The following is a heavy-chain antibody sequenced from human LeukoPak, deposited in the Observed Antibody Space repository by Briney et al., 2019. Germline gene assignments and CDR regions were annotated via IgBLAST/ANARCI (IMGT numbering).Heavy chain of an antibody. CDR1: GFTFCTYN. Sequence: GGSLRLSCAASGFTFCTYNMNWVRQAPGKGLEWVSSISGSSSYIYYADSVKGRFSISRDNAKNSLYLQMNGLRAEDTAVYYCARDLLGWELHYFDYWGQGTLVTVSS. J-gene: IGHJ4*02. D-gene: IGHD1-26*01. V-gene: IGHV3-21*01. CDR3: ARDLLGWELHYFDY. CDR2: ISGSSSYI.